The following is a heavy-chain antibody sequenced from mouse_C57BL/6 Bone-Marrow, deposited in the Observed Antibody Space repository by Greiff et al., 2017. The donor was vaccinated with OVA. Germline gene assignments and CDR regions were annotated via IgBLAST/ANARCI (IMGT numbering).Heavy chain of an antibody. V-gene: IGHV14-4*01. J-gene: IGHJ2*01. Sequence: VQLKESGAELVRPGASVKLSCTASGFNIKDDYMHWVKQRPEQGLEWIGWIDPENGDTEYASKFQGKATITADTSSNTAYLQLSSLTSEDTAVYYCTTKFYYYGSSYGDYWGQGTTLTVSS. CDR2: IDPENGDT. CDR1: GFNIKDDY. D-gene: IGHD1-1*01. CDR3: TTKFYYYGSSYGDY.